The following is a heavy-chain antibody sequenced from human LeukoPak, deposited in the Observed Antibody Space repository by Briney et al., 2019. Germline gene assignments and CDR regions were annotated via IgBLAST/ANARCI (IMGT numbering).Heavy chain of an antibody. Sequence: QPGGSLRLSCAASGFTFSSYAMSWVRQAPGKGLQWVSAISGRGGSTFYADSVKGRFTISRDNSKNTLYLQMNSLRAEDTAVYYCAGMNSGSYAFDYWGQGTLVTVS. J-gene: IGHJ4*02. CDR2: ISGRGGST. CDR1: GFTFSSYA. D-gene: IGHD1-26*01. V-gene: IGHV3-23*01. CDR3: AGMNSGSYAFDY.